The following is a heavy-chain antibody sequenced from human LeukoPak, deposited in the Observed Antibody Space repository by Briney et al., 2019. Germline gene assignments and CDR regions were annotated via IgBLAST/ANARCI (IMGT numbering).Heavy chain of an antibody. CDR1: GASISSGRNY. CDR2: IYYSGSS. V-gene: IGHV4-39*01. Sequence: PSETLALTCNVSGASISSGRNYWGWIRQSPGKGLEWIASIYYSGSSSYNPSLQSRVSISVGTSKNHISLKLFSLTAAGTALYYCARHLSGSAMMHYFDYWGQGNLVTVSS. J-gene: IGHJ4*02. CDR3: ARHLSGSAMMHYFDY. D-gene: IGHD5-18*01.